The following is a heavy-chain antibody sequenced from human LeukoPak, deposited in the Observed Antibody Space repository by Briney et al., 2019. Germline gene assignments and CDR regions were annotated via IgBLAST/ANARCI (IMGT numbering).Heavy chain of an antibody. Sequence: SETLSLTCTVSGYSISSGYYWGWIRQPPGKGLEWIGSIYHSGSTYYNPSLKSRVTISVDTSKNQFSLKLSSVTAADTAVYYCASSRYYDSSADYWGQGTLVTVSS. D-gene: IGHD3-22*01. CDR1: GYSISSGYY. CDR3: ASSRYYDSSADY. CDR2: IYHSGST. V-gene: IGHV4-38-2*02. J-gene: IGHJ4*02.